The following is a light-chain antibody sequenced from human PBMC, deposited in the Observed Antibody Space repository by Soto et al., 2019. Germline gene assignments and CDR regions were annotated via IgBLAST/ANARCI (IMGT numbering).Light chain of an antibody. CDR1: QSVSSSY. J-gene: IGKJ1*01. Sequence: EIVLTQSPGTLSLSPGERATLSCRASQSVSSSYLAWYQQKPGQAPRLLIYGASSRATGIPDRFSGSGSGTDYAFTISRLEPEDFAVYYCQQYGRSPWTFGQGTKLEIK. CDR3: QQYGRSPWT. CDR2: GAS. V-gene: IGKV3-20*01.